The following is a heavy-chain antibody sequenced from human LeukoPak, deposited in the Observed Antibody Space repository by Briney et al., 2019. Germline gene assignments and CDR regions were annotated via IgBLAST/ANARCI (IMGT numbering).Heavy chain of an antibody. D-gene: IGHD6-13*01. V-gene: IGHV1-69*13. J-gene: IGHJ6*02. CDR2: IIPIFGTA. CDR1: GGTFSSYA. Sequence: ASVKVSCKASGGTFSSYAISWVRQAPGQGLEWMGGIIPIFGTANYAQKFQGRVTITADESTSTAYMELSSLRSEDTAVYYCARDWGQQLATINMDVWGQGTTVTVSS. CDR3: ARDWGQQLATINMDV.